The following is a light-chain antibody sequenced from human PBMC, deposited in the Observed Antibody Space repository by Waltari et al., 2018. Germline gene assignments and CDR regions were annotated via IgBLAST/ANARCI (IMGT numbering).Light chain of an antibody. V-gene: IGLV3-9*01. CDR2: RDT. CDR1: NIGTKS. Sequence: SYELTQPLSVSVALGQTAIITCGGHNIGTKSVSWYQQKPGQAPVVVIYRDTSRPSEVSERISGSNSGNTATLTSIRAQVADEADYYCQVWDTNTRVFGRGTKVTVL. J-gene: IGLJ3*02. CDR3: QVWDTNTRV.